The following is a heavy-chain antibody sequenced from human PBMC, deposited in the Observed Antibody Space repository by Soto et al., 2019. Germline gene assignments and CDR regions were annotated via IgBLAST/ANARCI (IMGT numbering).Heavy chain of an antibody. D-gene: IGHD1-20*01. J-gene: IGHJ4*02. CDR3: AKIRITGTYPYYFDF. Sequence: GGSLRLSCAASGFSFSNYAMGWVRRVPGKGLEWVSAISGSGGNTYYADSVKGRFTITRDTSKNTLYLQMNSLRAEDTALYYCAKIRITGTYPYYFDFCGQRPLVPVSS. V-gene: IGHV3-23*01. CDR1: GFSFSNYA. CDR2: ISGSGGNT.